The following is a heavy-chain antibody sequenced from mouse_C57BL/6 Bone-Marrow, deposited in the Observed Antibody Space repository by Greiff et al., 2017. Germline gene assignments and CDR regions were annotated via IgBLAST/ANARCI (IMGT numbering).Heavy chain of an antibody. CDR2: IYPGDGDT. D-gene: IGHD2-2*01. CDR1: GYAFSSSW. Sequence: QVQLKESGPELVKPGASVKISCKASGYAFSSSWMNWVKQRPGKGLEWIGRIYPGDGDTNYNGKFKGKATLTADKSSSTAYMQLSSLTSEDSAVYFCARGGYDAWFAYWGQGNLVTVSA. CDR3: ARGGYDAWFAY. V-gene: IGHV1-82*01. J-gene: IGHJ3*01.